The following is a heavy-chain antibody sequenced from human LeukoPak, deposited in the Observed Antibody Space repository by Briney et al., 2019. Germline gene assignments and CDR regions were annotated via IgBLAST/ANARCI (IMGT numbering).Heavy chain of an antibody. CDR3: ARASKTLSDAFDI. J-gene: IGHJ3*02. D-gene: IGHD3-16*01. Sequence: SETLSLTCTVSGGSISSYYWSWIRQPPGKGLEWIGYIYYSGSTNYNPSLKSRVTISVDTSKNQFSLKLSSVTAADTAVYYCARASKTLSDAFDIWGQGTMVTVSS. CDR1: GGSISSYY. CDR2: IYYSGST. V-gene: IGHV4-59*08.